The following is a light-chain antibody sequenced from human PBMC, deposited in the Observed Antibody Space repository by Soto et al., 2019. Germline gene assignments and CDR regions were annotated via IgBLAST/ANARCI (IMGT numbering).Light chain of an antibody. CDR1: SSDVGSYNF. V-gene: IGLV2-23*02. J-gene: IGLJ1*01. CDR2: EVS. Sequence: LTQPASVSGSPGQSITISCTRTSSDVGSYNFVSWYQQHPGEVPKVMIYEVSKRPSGVSDRFSGSKSGNTASLTISGLQAEDEADYYCCADAGRSTYVFGTGTKVTVL. CDR3: CADAGRSTYV.